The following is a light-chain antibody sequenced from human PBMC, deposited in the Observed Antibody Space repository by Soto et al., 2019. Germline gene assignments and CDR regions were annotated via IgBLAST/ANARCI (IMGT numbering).Light chain of an antibody. CDR3: AAWDDSLNGVI. CDR2: SNH. J-gene: IGLJ2*01. CDR1: SSNIGRNT. V-gene: IGLV1-44*01. Sequence: QSVLTQPPSASGTPGQRVTISCSGSSSNIGRNTVHWYQHLPGTAPKLLIYSNHQRPSGVTDRFSGSKSGTSASLAISGLQSDDEADYYCAAWDDSLNGVIFRGGTKLTVL.